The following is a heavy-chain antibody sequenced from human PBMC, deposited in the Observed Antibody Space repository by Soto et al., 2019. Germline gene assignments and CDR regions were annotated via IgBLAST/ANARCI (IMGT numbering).Heavy chain of an antibody. V-gene: IGHV4-30-2*01. J-gene: IGHJ5*02. D-gene: IGHD4-17*01. CDR2: IYHSGST. Sequence: SETLSLTCAVSGGSISSGGYSWSWIRQPPGKGLEWIGYIYHSGSTYYNPSLKSRVTISVDRSKNQFSLKLSSVTAADTAVYYCARLFVTTVPTRFNLFDPWGQGTLVTVSS. CDR3: ARLFVTTVPTRFNLFDP. CDR1: GGSISSGGYS.